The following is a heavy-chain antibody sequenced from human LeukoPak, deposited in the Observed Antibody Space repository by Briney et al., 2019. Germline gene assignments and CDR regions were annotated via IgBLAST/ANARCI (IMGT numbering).Heavy chain of an antibody. CDR2: VKQDGSEK. V-gene: IGHV3-7*01. D-gene: IGHD3-10*01. Sequence: GGSPRLSCAASGFTFSTFWMSWVRQAPGKGLEWVANVKQDGSEKYYVDSLKGRFTISRDNAKNSLYLQMSGLRAEDTAVYYCARVTGSGSYLDYWGQGTLVTVSS. CDR3: ARVTGSGSYLDY. CDR1: GFTFSTFW. J-gene: IGHJ4*02.